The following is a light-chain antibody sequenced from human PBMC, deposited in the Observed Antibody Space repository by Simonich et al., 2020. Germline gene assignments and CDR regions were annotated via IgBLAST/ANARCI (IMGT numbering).Light chain of an antibody. J-gene: IGLJ3*02. V-gene: IGLV2-14*01. Sequence: ALPQPASVSGSPGQSLPISCTGTSSDVGGYNFVSGYQQHPGKAPKLMINDVSKRPSGVSNRFSGSKSGNTASLTISGLQAEDEADYYCSSYTSSSTWVFGGGTKLTVL. CDR2: DVS. CDR3: SSYTSSSTWV. CDR1: SSDVGGYNF.